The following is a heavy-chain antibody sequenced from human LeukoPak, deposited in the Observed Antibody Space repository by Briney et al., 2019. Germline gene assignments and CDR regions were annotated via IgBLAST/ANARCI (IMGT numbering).Heavy chain of an antibody. V-gene: IGHV3-7*01. Sequence: GGSLRLSCAGSGFTFSSYWMSWVRQAPGKGLKWVANIKQDGSEKYYVDSLKGRFTISRDNARNSLYLQMNSLRAEDTAVYYCAKTHSSGWYDPYFDFWGQGTLVTVSS. CDR1: GFTFSSYW. CDR2: IKQDGSEK. D-gene: IGHD6-19*01. CDR3: AKTHSSGWYDPYFDF. J-gene: IGHJ4*02.